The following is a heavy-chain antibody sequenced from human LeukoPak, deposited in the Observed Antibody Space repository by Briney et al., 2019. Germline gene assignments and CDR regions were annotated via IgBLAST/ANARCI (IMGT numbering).Heavy chain of an antibody. Sequence: GASVKVSCKASGYTFTSYYMHWVRQAPGQGLEWTGIINPSGGSTSYAQKFQGRVTMTRDTSTSTVYMELSSLRSEDTAVYYCARAAGALRVFDYWGQGTLVTVSS. J-gene: IGHJ4*02. CDR3: ARAAGALRVFDY. D-gene: IGHD1-26*01. CDR2: INPSGGST. V-gene: IGHV1-46*01. CDR1: GYTFTSYY.